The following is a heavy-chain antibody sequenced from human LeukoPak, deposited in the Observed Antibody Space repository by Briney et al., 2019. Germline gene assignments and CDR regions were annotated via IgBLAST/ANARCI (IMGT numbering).Heavy chain of an antibody. V-gene: IGHV1-69*13. CDR1: GGTFSSYA. CDR2: IIPIFGTA. J-gene: IGHJ4*02. Sequence: GASVKVSCKASGGTFSSYAISWVRQAPGQGLEWMGGIIPIFGTANYAQKFQGRVTITADESTSTAYMELSSLRSEDTAVYYCARRTTYVWGSYRSTSPFDYWGQGTLVTVSS. D-gene: IGHD3-16*02. CDR3: ARRTTYVWGSYRSTSPFDY.